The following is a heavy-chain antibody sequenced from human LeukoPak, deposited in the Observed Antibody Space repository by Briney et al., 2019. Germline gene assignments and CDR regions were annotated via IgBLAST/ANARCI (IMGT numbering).Heavy chain of an antibody. Sequence: PGGSLRLSCAASGFTVSSNYMSWVRQAPGKGLEWVSVIYSGGSTYYADSVKGRFTISRDNSKNTLYLQMNSLRAEDTAVYYCARDLWFGELLFYGMDVWGQGTTVTVSS. V-gene: IGHV3-53*01. CDR1: GFTVSSNY. D-gene: IGHD3-10*01. CDR3: ARDLWFGELLFYGMDV. CDR2: IYSGGST. J-gene: IGHJ6*02.